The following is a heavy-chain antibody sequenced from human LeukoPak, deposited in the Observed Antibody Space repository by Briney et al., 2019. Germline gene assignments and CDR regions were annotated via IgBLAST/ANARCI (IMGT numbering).Heavy chain of an antibody. CDR1: GYSIISGFS. CDR3: ARHSLATIFGVVIPQGYYFDY. J-gene: IGHJ4*02. D-gene: IGHD3-3*01. Sequence: SETLSLTCVVPGYSIISGFSWGWIRQPQGKGLGWFGRIYHSGSTYYIPSLKSRDTTSVDTSKNQFSLKLSSVTAADTAVYYCARHSLATIFGVVIPQGYYFDYWGQGTLVTVSS. V-gene: IGHV4-38-2*01. CDR2: IYHSGST.